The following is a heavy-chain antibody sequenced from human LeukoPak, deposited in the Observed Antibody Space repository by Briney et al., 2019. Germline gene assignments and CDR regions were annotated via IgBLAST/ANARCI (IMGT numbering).Heavy chain of an antibody. Sequence: PGGSLRLSCAASGFTFSSFAMSWVRQAPGKGLEWVSAISGSSGSTYYADSVKGRFTISRDNSKDTLYLQVNSLRAEDTAVYYCAILVITIFGVIINPPDYWGQGTLVTVSS. V-gene: IGHV3-23*01. D-gene: IGHD3-3*01. CDR3: AILVITIFGVIINPPDY. CDR1: GFTFSSFA. J-gene: IGHJ4*02. CDR2: ISGSSGST.